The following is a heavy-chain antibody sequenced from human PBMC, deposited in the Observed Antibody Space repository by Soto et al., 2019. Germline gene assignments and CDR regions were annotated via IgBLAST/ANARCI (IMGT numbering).Heavy chain of an antibody. D-gene: IGHD3-10*01. CDR2: IIPIFGTA. V-gene: IGHV1-69*01. CDR3: ARDWVGSKKREYYFDY. CDR1: GGTFSSYA. J-gene: IGHJ4*02. Sequence: QVQLVQSGAEVKKPGSSVKVSCKASGGTFSSYAISWVRQAPGQGLEWMGGIIPIFGTANYAQKFQGRVTITADESTSTGYMELSSLRSEDTAVHYCARDWVGSKKREYYFDYWGQGTLVTVSS.